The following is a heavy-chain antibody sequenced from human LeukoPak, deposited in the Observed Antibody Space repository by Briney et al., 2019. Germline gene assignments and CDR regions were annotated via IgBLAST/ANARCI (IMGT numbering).Heavy chain of an antibody. J-gene: IGHJ4*02. V-gene: IGHV4-59*02. CDR2: MYYTGST. D-gene: IGHD1-26*01. CDR1: GDSVSSYF. CDR3: ARGGSYLGHCDY. Sequence: SETLSLTCTVSGDSVSSYFWTWIRQPPGKGLEWIGYMYYTGSTNYNPSLKSRVTMSLDTSTNQFSLELSSVTAADTAVYYCARGGSYLGHCDYWGQGTLVTVSS.